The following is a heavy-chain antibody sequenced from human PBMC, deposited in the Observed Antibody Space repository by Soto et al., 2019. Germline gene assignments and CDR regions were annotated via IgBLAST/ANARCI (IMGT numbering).Heavy chain of an antibody. D-gene: IGHD3-3*01. CDR3: ARTYYDFWSGYSNYYYYGMDV. Sequence: GSGPTLVNPTETLTLTCTVSGFSLSNARMGVSWIRQPPGKALEWLAHIFSNDEKSYSTSLKSRLTISKDTSKSQVVLTMTNMDPVDTATYYCARTYYDFWSGYSNYYYYGMDVWGQGTTVTVSS. V-gene: IGHV2-26*01. CDR1: GFSLSNARMG. CDR2: IFSNDEK. J-gene: IGHJ6*02.